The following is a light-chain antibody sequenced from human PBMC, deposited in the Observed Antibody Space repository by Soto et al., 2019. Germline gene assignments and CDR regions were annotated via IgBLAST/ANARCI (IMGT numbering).Light chain of an antibody. CDR3: QTWDTGARVV. J-gene: IGLJ2*01. CDR2: LRSDGSH. V-gene: IGLV4-69*01. Sequence: QAVLTQSPSASASLGASVKLTCTLSSGHSSYAIAWHQQQPEKGPRYLMKLRSDGSHSKGDGIPDRFSGSSSGAERYLPISSLQSEDEAYYYCQTWDTGARVVFGGRTKLTVL. CDR1: SGHSSYA.